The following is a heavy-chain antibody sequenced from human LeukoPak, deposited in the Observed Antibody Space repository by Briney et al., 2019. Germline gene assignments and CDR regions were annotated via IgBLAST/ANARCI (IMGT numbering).Heavy chain of an antibody. J-gene: IGHJ4*02. Sequence: PGGSLRLSCAASGFTFSSYAMSWVRQAPGKGLEWVSAISGSGGSTYYADSVKGRFTISRDNSKNTLYLQMNSLRAEDTAVYYCAKSPVRLELRWSSFDYWGQGTLVTVSS. CDR1: GFTFSSYA. D-gene: IGHD1-7*01. CDR3: AKSPVRLELRWSSFDY. V-gene: IGHV3-23*01. CDR2: ISGSGGST.